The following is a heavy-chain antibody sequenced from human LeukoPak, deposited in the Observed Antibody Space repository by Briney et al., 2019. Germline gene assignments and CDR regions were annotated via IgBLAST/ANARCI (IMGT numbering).Heavy chain of an antibody. J-gene: IGHJ4*02. CDR3: ARATNSYGGNSDF. Sequence: PGGSLRLSCVASGFNFSDYTMHWVRQAPGKGLEYVSAISSYGDNTYYANSVKGRFTISRDNSKNTLYLQMGSLRADDMAVYYCARATNSYGGNSDFWGQGTLVTVSS. CDR1: GFNFSDYT. D-gene: IGHD4-23*01. CDR2: ISSYGDNT. V-gene: IGHV3-64*01.